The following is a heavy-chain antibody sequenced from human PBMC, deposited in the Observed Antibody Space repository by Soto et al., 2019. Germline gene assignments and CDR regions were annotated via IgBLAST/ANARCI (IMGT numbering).Heavy chain of an antibody. CDR3: ARDKGDYYDSSGWVDY. J-gene: IGHJ4*02. Sequence: GASVKVSCKASGYTFTSYGISWERQAPGQGLEWMGWISAYNGNTNYAQKLQGRVTMTTDTSTSTAYMELRSLRSDDTAVYYCARDKGDYYDSSGWVDYWGQGTLVPVSS. CDR2: ISAYNGNT. V-gene: IGHV1-18*04. CDR1: GYTFTSYG. D-gene: IGHD3-22*01.